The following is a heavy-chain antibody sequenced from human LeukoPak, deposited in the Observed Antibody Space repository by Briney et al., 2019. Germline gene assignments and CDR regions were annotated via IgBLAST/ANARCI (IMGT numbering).Heavy chain of an antibody. CDR1: GFTFTGYA. J-gene: IGHJ4*02. V-gene: IGHV3-23*01. Sequence: PGGSLRLSCAASGFTFTGYAMSWVRQAPGKGLEWVSAISGSGHSTDYADSVKGRFTISRDDSKNTLSLQMNSLRVEDTAVYYCARDLAWGAFDYWGQGTLVTVSS. CDR2: ISGSGHST. D-gene: IGHD3-16*01. CDR3: ARDLAWGAFDY.